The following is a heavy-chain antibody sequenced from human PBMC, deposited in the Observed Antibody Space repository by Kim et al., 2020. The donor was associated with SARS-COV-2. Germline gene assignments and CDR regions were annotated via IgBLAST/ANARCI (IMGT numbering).Heavy chain of an antibody. J-gene: IGHJ6*02. V-gene: IGHV3-30*07. Sequence: KGRFTISRDNSKNTLYLQMNSLRAEDTAVYYCARKWAAHTHANGGYGMDVWGQGTTVTVSS. D-gene: IGHD6-6*01. CDR3: ARKWAAHTHANGGYGMDV.